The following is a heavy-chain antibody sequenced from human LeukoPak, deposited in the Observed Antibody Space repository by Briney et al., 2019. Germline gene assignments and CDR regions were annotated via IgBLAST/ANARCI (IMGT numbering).Heavy chain of an antibody. D-gene: IGHD3-22*01. V-gene: IGHV4-34*01. Sequence: KAGGSLRLSCAASGFTVSSNYMSWVRQPPGKGLEWIGEINHSGSTNYNPSLKSRVTISVDTSKNQFSLKLSSVTAADTAVYYCARGRITMTYWGQGTLVTVSS. J-gene: IGHJ4*02. CDR2: INHSGST. CDR3: ARGRITMTY. CDR1: GFTVSSNY.